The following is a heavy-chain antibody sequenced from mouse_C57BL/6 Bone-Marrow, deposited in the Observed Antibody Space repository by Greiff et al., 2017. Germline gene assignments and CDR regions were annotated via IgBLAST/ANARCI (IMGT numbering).Heavy chain of an antibody. CDR1: GYTFTSYW. CDR3: ARGHYGSRLSMDY. D-gene: IGHD1-1*01. J-gene: IGHJ4*01. V-gene: IGHV1-55*01. Sequence: QVQLQQPGAELVKPGASVKMSCKASGYTFTSYWITWVKQRPGQGLEWIGDIYPGSGSTNYNEKFKSKATLTVDTSSSTAYMQLSSLTSEDSAVYYCARGHYGSRLSMDYWGQGTSVTVSS. CDR2: IYPGSGST.